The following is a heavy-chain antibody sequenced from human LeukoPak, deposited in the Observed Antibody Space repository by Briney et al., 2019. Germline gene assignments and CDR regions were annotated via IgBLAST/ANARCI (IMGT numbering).Heavy chain of an antibody. D-gene: IGHD3-10*01. Sequence: SETLSLTCTVSGDSISNSYWSWIRQPPWEALEWIGYIYYSGSTNYNPSLKSRVTISVDTSKNHFSLKLSSVTAADTAVYYCAREGVILWFGELYSWFDPWGQGTLVTVSS. CDR1: GDSISNSY. CDR3: AREGVILWFGELYSWFDP. J-gene: IGHJ5*02. V-gene: IGHV4-59*01. CDR2: IYYSGST.